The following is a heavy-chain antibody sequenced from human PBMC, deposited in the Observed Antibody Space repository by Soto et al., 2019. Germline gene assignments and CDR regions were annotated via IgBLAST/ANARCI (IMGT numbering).Heavy chain of an antibody. J-gene: IGHJ6*03. Sequence: QVQLVESGGGVVQPGGSLRLSCAASAFTFSRHGMHWVRQAPGKGLQRVGVIWSDGSNQRYAESVKGRFTMSRDNSKNPLYLQMNSLRAEDTAVYYCARERTFGENNHNYMDVWGTGITVTVSS. V-gene: IGHV3-33*01. D-gene: IGHD3-10*01. CDR1: AFTFSRHG. CDR3: ARERTFGENNHNYMDV. CDR2: IWSDGSNQ.